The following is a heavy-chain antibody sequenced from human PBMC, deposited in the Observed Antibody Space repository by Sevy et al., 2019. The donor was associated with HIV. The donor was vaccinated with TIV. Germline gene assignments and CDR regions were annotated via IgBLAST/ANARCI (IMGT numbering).Heavy chain of an antibody. J-gene: IGHJ6*02. Sequence: ASVKVSCKASGYTFTSYGISWVRQAPGQGLEWMGWISAYNGNTNYAQKLQGRVNMTTDTSTSTAYMELRSLRSDDTAVNYRARLGADSSGYYADYYYNGMDVWGQGTTVTVSS. D-gene: IGHD3-22*01. CDR3: ARLGADSSGYYADYYYNGMDV. CDR1: GYTFTSYG. CDR2: ISAYNGNT. V-gene: IGHV1-18*01.